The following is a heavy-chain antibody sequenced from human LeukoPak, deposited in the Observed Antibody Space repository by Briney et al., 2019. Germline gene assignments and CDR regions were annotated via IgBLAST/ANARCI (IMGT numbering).Heavy chain of an antibody. D-gene: IGHD3-10*01. J-gene: IGHJ5*02. Sequence: GESLRLSCAASGFTFSTYAVSWVRQAPGKGLEWVSLFSGSGGSTYYADSVKGRFTISRDNSKNTLYLQMNSLRAEDTAVYYCAKDNYGTGRFNWFDPWGQGTLVTVSS. CDR2: FSGSGGST. V-gene: IGHV3-23*01. CDR1: GFTFSTYA. CDR3: AKDNYGTGRFNWFDP.